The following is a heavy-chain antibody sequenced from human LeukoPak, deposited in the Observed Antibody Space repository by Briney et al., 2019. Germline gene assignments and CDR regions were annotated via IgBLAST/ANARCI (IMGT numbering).Heavy chain of an antibody. V-gene: IGHV6-1*01. CDR3: ARDPVPLDSGSYLGFDY. CDR1: GDSVSSNSAA. Sequence: SQTLSLTCAISGDSVSSNSAAWNWIRQSPSRGLEWLGRTYYRSKWYNDYAVSVKSRITINPDTSKNQFSLQLNSVTPEDTAVYYCARDPVPLDSGSYLGFDYWGQGTLVTVSS. CDR2: TYYRSKWYN. J-gene: IGHJ4*02. D-gene: IGHD1-26*01.